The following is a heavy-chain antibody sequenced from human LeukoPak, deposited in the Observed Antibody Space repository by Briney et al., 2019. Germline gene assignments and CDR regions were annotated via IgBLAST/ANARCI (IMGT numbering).Heavy chain of an antibody. CDR3: YPVFES. CDR1: RFTFSDYR. J-gene: IGHJ4*02. Sequence: PGGSLRLSCVASRFTFSDYRMTWVRQAPGKGLEWIAYISNDLTTIHYAASVKGRFTISRDNARNSLYYCARARGGRTYSEPGGYPVFESWGQGTLVTVSS. D-gene: IGHD3-10*01. CDR2: ISNDLTTI. V-gene: IGHV3-48*04.